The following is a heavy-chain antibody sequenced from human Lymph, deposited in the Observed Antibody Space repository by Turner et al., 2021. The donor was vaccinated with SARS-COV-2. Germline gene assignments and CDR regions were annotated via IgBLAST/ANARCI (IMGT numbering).Heavy chain of an antibody. CDR2: ISYDGSNK. D-gene: IGHD2-2*01. Sequence: QVQLVESGGGVVQPGRSLRLACAASGFTFSSYVMHWVRQTPGKGLECVAVISYDGSNKYYADSGKGRFTISRDYSKNTLYLQMNSLRAEDTAIYYCARGVPEFDSWGQGTLVTVSS. CDR1: GFTFSSYV. CDR3: ARGVPEFDS. J-gene: IGHJ5*01. V-gene: IGHV3-30*04.